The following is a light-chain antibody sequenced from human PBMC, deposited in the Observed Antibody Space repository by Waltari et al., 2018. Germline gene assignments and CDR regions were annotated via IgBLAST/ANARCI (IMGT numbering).Light chain of an antibody. CDR1: NNDIGTSNP. V-gene: IGLV2-23*01. Sequence: QSPLSQPASVSASPGQSITVSCTGTNNDIGTSNPISWYQHYPGKAPKPVIYAATKRPSWISGRFSGSKSGNTASLTISRLQVEDEGDYYCLSYAGRTAVVFGGGTKLTVL. CDR3: LSYAGRTAVV. J-gene: IGLJ2*01. CDR2: AAT.